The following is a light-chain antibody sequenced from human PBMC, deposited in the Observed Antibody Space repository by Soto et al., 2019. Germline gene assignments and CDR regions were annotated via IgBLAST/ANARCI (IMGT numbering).Light chain of an antibody. CDR3: LLYYGNTHLVV. CDR1: TGAVASDSY. Sequence: QTVVTQEPSLTVSPGGTVTLTCASNTGAVASDSYPNWFQQKPGQAPRALIYRTSDKHSWTPARFSGSLLGGKAALTLSGVQHEDEAVYYCLLYYGNTHLVVFGVGTKLTVL. V-gene: IGLV7-43*01. CDR2: RTS. J-gene: IGLJ2*01.